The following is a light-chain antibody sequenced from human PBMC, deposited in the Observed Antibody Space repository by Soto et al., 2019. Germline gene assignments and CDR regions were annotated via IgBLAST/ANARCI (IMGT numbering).Light chain of an antibody. J-gene: IGKJ4*01. CDR2: DAS. CDR3: QHYDSLPPLT. V-gene: IGKV1-33*01. CDR1: QDISNY. Sequence: DIQMTQSPPSLSASVGDRVTITCQASQDISNYLNWYQQKPGKAPKLLIYDASNLETGVPSSLSERGSGKVFIFTISSLQPEDIATYYCQHYDSLPPLTFGGGAKVEIK.